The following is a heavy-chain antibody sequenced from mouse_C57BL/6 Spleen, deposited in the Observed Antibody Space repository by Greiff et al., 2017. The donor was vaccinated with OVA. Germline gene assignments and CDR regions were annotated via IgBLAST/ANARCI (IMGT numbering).Heavy chain of an antibody. Sequence: VQVVEPGPELVKPGASVKLSCKASGYTFTSYDINWVKQRPGQGLEWIGWIYPRDGSTKYNEKFKGKATVTVDTSSSTAYMELHSLTSEDSAVYFCARWGYGSSYVDFDYWGQGTTLTVSS. D-gene: IGHD1-1*01. J-gene: IGHJ2*01. V-gene: IGHV1-85*01. CDR2: IYPRDGST. CDR1: GYTFTSYD. CDR3: ARWGYGSSYVDFDY.